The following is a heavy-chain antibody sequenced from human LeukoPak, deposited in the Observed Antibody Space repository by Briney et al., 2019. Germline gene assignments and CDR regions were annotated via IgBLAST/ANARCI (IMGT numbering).Heavy chain of an antibody. CDR2: ISGSGGST. D-gene: IGHD3-22*01. Sequence: GGSLKLSCAASGFTFTNYAMSWVRQAPGKGLEWVSVISGSGGSTYYADSVKGRFTISRDNSKNTLYLQMNSLRAEDTAVYYCARRDYYYCFDYWGQGTLVTVSS. CDR1: GFTFTNYA. V-gene: IGHV3-23*01. CDR3: ARRDYYYCFDY. J-gene: IGHJ4*02.